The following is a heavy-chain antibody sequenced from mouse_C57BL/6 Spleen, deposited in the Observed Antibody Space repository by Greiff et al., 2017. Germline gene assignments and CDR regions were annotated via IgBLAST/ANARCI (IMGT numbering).Heavy chain of an antibody. V-gene: IGHV5-4*01. CDR2: ISDGGSYT. D-gene: IGHD1-1*02. CDR3: ARDGFYYDGYFDY. Sequence: EVMLVESGGGLVKPGGSLKLSCAASGFTFSSYAMSWVRQTPEKRLEWVATISDGGSYTYYPDNVKGRFTISRENAKNNLYLQMSHLKSEDTAIYYCARDGFYYDGYFDYWGQGTTLTVSS. CDR1: GFTFSSYA. J-gene: IGHJ2*01.